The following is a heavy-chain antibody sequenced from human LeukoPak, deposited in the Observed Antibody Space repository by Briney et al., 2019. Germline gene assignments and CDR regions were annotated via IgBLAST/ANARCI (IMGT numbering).Heavy chain of an antibody. D-gene: IGHD6-19*01. V-gene: IGHV1-18*01. CDR1: GYTFTSYG. Sequence: ASVKVSCKASGYTFTSYGISWVRQAPGQGLEWMGWISAYNGNTNYAQKLQGRVTMTRDTSTSTVYMELSSLRSEDTAVYYCARAVAGTYAEYFQHWGQGTLVTVSS. CDR2: ISAYNGNT. CDR3: ARAVAGTYAEYFQH. J-gene: IGHJ1*01.